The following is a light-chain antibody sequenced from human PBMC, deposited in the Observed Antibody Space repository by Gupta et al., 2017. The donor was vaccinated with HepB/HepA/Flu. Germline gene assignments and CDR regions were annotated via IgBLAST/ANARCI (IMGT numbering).Light chain of an antibody. V-gene: IGKV3-11*01. CDR2: DAS. J-gene: IGKJ3*01. Sequence: EIVLTQSPATLSLSPGERATLSCRASQSVSSYLAWYQPKPGQAPRLLIYDASNRATGIPARFSGSGSGTDFTLTSSSLEPEDFAVYYCHQRSNWLPFTFGPGTKVDIK. CDR3: HQRSNWLPFT. CDR1: QSVSSY.